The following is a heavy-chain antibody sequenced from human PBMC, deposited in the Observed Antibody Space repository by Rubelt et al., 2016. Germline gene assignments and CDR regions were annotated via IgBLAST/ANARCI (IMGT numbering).Heavy chain of an antibody. CDR3: ARGYFDSTGDFDY. V-gene: IGHV1-18*01. D-gene: IGHD3-22*01. J-gene: IGHJ4*02. CDR2: INPNSGGT. Sequence: APGQGLEWMGRINPNSGGTNYPQKFQGRVSMTTDSSTNTAYMELRSLRSDDTAVYYCARGYFDSTGDFDYWGQGTLVTVSS.